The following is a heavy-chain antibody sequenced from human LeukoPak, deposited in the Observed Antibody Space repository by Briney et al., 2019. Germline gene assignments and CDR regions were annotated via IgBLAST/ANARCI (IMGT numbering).Heavy chain of an antibody. CDR2: IYYSGST. J-gene: IGHJ4*02. CDR1: GGSFSDYY. CDR3: ARFYERLKHFDY. V-gene: IGHV4-30-4*01. Sequence: SETLSLTCAVYGGSFSDYYWSWIRQPPGKGLEWIGYIYYSGSTYYNPSLKSRVTISVDTSKNQFSLKLSSVTAADTAVYYCARFYERLKHFDYWGQGTLVTVSS. D-gene: IGHD5/OR15-5a*01.